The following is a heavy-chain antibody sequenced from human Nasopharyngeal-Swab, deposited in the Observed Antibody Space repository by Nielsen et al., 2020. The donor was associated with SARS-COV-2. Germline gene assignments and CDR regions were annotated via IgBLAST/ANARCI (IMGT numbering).Heavy chain of an antibody. V-gene: IGHV3-30-3*01. CDR3: AKETTYYYDSSGWGAFDI. Sequence: GESLKISCAASGFTLSSYAMHWVRQAPGKGLEWVAVISYDGSNKYYADSVKGRFTISRDNSKNTLYLQMNSLRAEDTAVYYCAKETTYYYDSSGWGAFDIWGQGTMVTVSS. J-gene: IGHJ3*02. CDR1: GFTLSSYA. CDR2: ISYDGSNK. D-gene: IGHD3-22*01.